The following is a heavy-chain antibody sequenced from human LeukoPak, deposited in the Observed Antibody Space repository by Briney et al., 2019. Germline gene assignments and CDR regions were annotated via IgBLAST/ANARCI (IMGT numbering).Heavy chain of an antibody. V-gene: IGHV3-30-3*01. CDR1: GFTFSSYA. J-gene: IGHJ6*02. CDR3: AKGVFPYFYYNMDV. D-gene: IGHD2-8*01. CDR2: ISYDGSDK. Sequence: GGSLRLSCAASGFTFSSYAMHWVRQAPGKGLEWVAIISYDGSDKYYADSVKGRFTISRDNSKNTLYLQMNGLRAEDTAVYYCAKGVFPYFYYNMDVWGQGTTVTVSS.